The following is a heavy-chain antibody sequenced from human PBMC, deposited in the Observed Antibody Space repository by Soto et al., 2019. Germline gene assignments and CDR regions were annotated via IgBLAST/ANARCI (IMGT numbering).Heavy chain of an antibody. D-gene: IGHD3-10*01. CDR2: ISGSGGST. Sequence: PGGSLRLSCAASGFTLSSYAMSWVRQAPGKGLEWVSAISGSGGSTYYADSVKGRFTISRDNSKNTLYLQMNSLRAEDTAVYYCAKDGLYFGLLGAFDIWGQGTMVTVSS. V-gene: IGHV3-23*01. CDR1: GFTLSSYA. CDR3: AKDGLYFGLLGAFDI. J-gene: IGHJ3*02.